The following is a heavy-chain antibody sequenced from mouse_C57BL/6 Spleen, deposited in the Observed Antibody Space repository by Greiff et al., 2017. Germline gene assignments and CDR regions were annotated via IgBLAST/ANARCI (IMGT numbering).Heavy chain of an antibody. CDR3: ARSYYGSPYAMDY. CDR1: GFTFTSYW. J-gene: IGHJ4*01. CDR2: IYPGSGST. V-gene: IGHV1-55*01. D-gene: IGHD1-1*01. Sequence: QVQLQQPGAELVKPGASVKMSCKASGFTFTSYWITWVKQRPGQGLEWIGDIYPGSGSTNYNEKFKSKATLTVDTSSSTAYMQLSSLTSEDSAVYYCARSYYGSPYAMDYWGQGTSVTVSS.